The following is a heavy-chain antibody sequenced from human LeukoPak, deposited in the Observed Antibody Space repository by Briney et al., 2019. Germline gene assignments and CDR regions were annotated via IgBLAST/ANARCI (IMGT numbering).Heavy chain of an antibody. CDR2: LNWNGGST. CDR3: AKSASSWPLYYFDY. V-gene: IGHV3-20*04. CDR1: GFTFDDYG. J-gene: IGHJ4*02. Sequence: GGSLRLSCAASGFTFDDYGMSWVRQAPGKGLEWVSGLNWNGGSTDYADSVKGRFIISRDNAKNCLYLQMNSLRAEDTALYYCAKSASSWPLYYFDYWGQGTLVTVSS. D-gene: IGHD6-13*01.